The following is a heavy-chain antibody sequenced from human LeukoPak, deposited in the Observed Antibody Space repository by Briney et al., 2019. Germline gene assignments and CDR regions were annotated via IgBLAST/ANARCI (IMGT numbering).Heavy chain of an antibody. J-gene: IGHJ5*02. CDR1: GSSFTSCW. V-gene: IGHV5-51*01. Sequence: NLGESLQISCKGSGSSFTSCWIGGVRQMPGKGLEWMGITYPGDSDTRYSPSFQGQVTISADKSISAAYLQWSSLRAPDTAIYYCARLLAAGHLDLWGQGTLVTVSS. D-gene: IGHD6-13*01. CDR3: ARLLAAGHLDL. CDR2: TYPGDSDT.